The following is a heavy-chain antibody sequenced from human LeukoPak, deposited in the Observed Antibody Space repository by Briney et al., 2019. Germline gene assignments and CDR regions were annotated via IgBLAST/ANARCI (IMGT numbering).Heavy chain of an antibody. D-gene: IGHD3-22*01. Sequence: PGGSLRLSCAASGFTFSDYGMHWVRQAPGKGLEWVSYISSTGSNIYYADSVKGRFTISRDNAKNSLYLLMNSLRTEDTAVYYCAATYYYDGSGDYWGQGTLVTVSS. J-gene: IGHJ4*02. CDR1: GFTFSDYG. CDR3: AATYYYDGSGDY. CDR2: ISSTGSNI. V-gene: IGHV3-48*04.